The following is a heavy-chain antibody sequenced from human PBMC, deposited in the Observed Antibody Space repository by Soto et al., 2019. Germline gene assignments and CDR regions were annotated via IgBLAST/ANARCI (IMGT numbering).Heavy chain of an antibody. D-gene: IGHD3-10*01. CDR3: ARERVRGVMIDY. J-gene: IGHJ4*02. V-gene: IGHV3-7*01. CDR1: GFTFSNYW. CDR2: IKQDESEK. Sequence: GGSLRLSCATSGFTFSNYWMSWVRQAPGKGLEWVANIKQDESEKYYVDSVKGRFTISRDNAKNSLYLQMNSLRAEDTAVYYCARERVRGVMIDYWGQGTLVTVSS.